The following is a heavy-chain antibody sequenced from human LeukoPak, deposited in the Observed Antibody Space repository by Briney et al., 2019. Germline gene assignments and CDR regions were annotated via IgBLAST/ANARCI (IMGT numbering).Heavy chain of an antibody. CDR1: GFTVSSSY. Sequence: GGSLRLSCAASGFTVSSSYMSWVRQAPGKGLEWVSGIYSGGSTYYADSVKGRFTISRDNSKNTLYLEMNSLRTEDTTVYYCARGIGPYYYYAMDVWGQGTTVAVSS. CDR3: ARGIGPYYYYAMDV. V-gene: IGHV3-53*05. CDR2: IYSGGST. J-gene: IGHJ6*02. D-gene: IGHD3/OR15-3a*01.